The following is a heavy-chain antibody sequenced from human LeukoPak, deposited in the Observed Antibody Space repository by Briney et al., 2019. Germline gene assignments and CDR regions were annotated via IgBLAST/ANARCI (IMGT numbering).Heavy chain of an antibody. D-gene: IGHD3-10*01. Sequence: KSSETLSLTCTVSGGSMSSSSYYWGWIRQPPGKGLGWIGSIYYSGSPYYNPSLKSRVTISVDTSKTQFSLKLSSVTAADTAVYYCASYGSGSYYFDYWGQGTLVTVSS. CDR2: IYYSGSP. CDR1: GGSMSSSSYY. J-gene: IGHJ4*02. V-gene: IGHV4-39*01. CDR3: ASYGSGSYYFDY.